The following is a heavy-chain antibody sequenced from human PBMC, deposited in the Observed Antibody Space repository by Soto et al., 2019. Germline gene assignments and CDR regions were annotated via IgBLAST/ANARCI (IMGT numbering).Heavy chain of an antibody. D-gene: IGHD2-15*01. CDR3: ARDGVGATAFWGYLDY. J-gene: IGHJ4*02. V-gene: IGHV3-33*01. CDR1: GSIFRGYG. CDR2: IRFDGSNI. Sequence: ESGGGVVQPGRSLRLSCAASGSIFRGYGMHWVRQAPGKGLEWVAVIRFDGSNINYADFVMGRFTISRDNSKNTLFLEMNSLRVEDTAVYYCARDGVGATAFWGYLDYWGQGTLVTVSS.